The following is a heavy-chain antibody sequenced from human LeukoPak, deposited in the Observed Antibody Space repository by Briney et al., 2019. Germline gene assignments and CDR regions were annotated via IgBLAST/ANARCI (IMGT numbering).Heavy chain of an antibody. CDR2: IYYSGST. V-gene: IGHV4-39*07. Sequence: SETLSLTCTVSGGSISSSSYYWGWIRQPPGKGLEWIGSIYYSGSTYYNPSLKSRVTMSVDTSKNQFSLKLSSVTAADTAVYYCARVASDSSGWYGVYYHMDVWGKGTTVTISS. J-gene: IGHJ6*03. D-gene: IGHD6-19*01. CDR3: ARVASDSSGWYGVYYHMDV. CDR1: GGSISSSSYY.